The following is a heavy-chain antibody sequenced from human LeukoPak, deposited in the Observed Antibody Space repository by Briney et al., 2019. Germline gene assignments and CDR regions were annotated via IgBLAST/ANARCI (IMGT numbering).Heavy chain of an antibody. CDR2: IYHSGRT. CDR3: ARGRFDYYDSSGYYRPREYYYYYYYMDV. J-gene: IGHJ6*03. Sequence: SETLSLTCTASGGSISSSSYYWGWIRQPPGKGLEWIGSIYHSGRTFYNPSLKSRVTISVDTSKNQFSLKLSSVTAADTAVYYCARGRFDYYDSSGYYRPREYYYYYYYMDVWGKGTTVTISS. CDR1: GGSISSSSYY. V-gene: IGHV4-39*07. D-gene: IGHD3-22*01.